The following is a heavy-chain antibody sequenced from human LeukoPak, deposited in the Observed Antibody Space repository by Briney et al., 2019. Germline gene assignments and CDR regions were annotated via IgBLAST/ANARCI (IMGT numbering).Heavy chain of an antibody. J-gene: IGHJ4*02. CDR2: IKQDGSEK. CDR1: GFTFSSYW. CDR3: ATDQDPHDY. V-gene: IGHV3-7*01. Sequence: GGSLRLSCATSGFTFSSYWMNWVRQAPGKGLEWVANIKQDGSEKYYVDSVKGRFTISRDNAKNSLYLQMNSLRAEDTAVYYCATDQDPHDYWGQGTLVTVSS.